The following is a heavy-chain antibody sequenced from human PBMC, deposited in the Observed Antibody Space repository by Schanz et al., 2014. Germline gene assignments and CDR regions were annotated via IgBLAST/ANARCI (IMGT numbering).Heavy chain of an antibody. Sequence: KLVESGGGVVQPGRSLRLSCAASGFTFSSYGMHWVRQVPGKGLGWVAVVCYDGSKKYYADSVKGRFTISRDNAKNSLYLQMNSLRAEDTAVYYCAREKRRTEVVLDHWGQGTLVTVS. CDR3: AREKRRTEVVLDH. CDR2: VCYDGSKK. CDR1: GFTFSSYG. V-gene: IGHV3-33*01. J-gene: IGHJ4*02.